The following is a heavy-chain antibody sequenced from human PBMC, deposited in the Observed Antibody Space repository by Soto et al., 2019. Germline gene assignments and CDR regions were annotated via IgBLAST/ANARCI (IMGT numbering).Heavy chain of an antibody. CDR3: ARHYYYANHYYYAMDV. D-gene: IGHD3-22*01. Sequence: PSETLSLTCAVSGASISSSNWWSWVRHPPGKGLEWIGDIYHDGSTNRNPSLKSRATISVDKSKNQFPLRLTSVTAADTAVYYCARHYYYANHYYYAMDVWGQGTTVTVSS. V-gene: IGHV4-4*02. CDR2: IYHDGST. J-gene: IGHJ6*02. CDR1: GASISSSNW.